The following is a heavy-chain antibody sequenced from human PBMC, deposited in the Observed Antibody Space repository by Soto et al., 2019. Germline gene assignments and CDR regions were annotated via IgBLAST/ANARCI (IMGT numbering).Heavy chain of an antibody. Sequence: LRLSCAASGFTFSSHAMHWVRQAPGKGLEWVAVIWYDGSKKYYGDSVKGRFTVARDDSKSTLSLQMNSLRVEDTAVYYCARDPGYSGFDFDYWGQGTLVTVSS. CDR3: ARDPGYSGFDFDY. J-gene: IGHJ4*02. CDR1: GFTFSSHA. D-gene: IGHD5-12*01. V-gene: IGHV3-33*01. CDR2: IWYDGSKK.